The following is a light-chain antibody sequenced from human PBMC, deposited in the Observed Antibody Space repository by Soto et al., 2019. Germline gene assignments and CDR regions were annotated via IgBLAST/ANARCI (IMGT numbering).Light chain of an antibody. J-gene: IGKJ2*01. CDR1: QIITTY. Sequence: DIQMTQSPSSLSASVGDRVTITCRASQIITTYLNWYQQKPGKAPKLLISAASSLQSGVPSRFSGGGSGTDFTLTISSLQPEDFATYYCQQIYSTPRTFGQGTKLEI. V-gene: IGKV1-39*01. CDR3: QQIYSTPRT. CDR2: AAS.